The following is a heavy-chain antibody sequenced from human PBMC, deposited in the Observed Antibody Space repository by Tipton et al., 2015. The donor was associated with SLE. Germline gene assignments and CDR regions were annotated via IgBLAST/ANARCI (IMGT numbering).Heavy chain of an antibody. CDR2: IYYSGST. V-gene: IGHV4-31*03. Sequence: TLSLTCTVSNVSVSSGGYFWTWIRQLPGKGLEWIGSIYYSGSTYYNPSLQSRLTMSLDTSKNQFSLKMTSMTAADTALYFCVRDGATPYEYVWGRPPDYYMDVWGKGSTVTVSS. D-gene: IGHD3-16*01. CDR1: NVSVSSGGYF. J-gene: IGHJ6*03. CDR3: VRDGATPYEYVWGRPPDYYMDV.